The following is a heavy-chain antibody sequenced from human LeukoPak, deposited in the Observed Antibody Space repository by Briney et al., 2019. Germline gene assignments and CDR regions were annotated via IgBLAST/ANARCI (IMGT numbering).Heavy chain of an antibody. J-gene: IGHJ6*02. CDR1: GGSVSTSYY. V-gene: IGHV4-39*07. CDR2: ICSGGST. CDR3: ARVRGYCSSGSCGMDV. Sequence: SETLSLTCTVSGGSVSTSYYWGWIRQPPGKGLEWIGSICSGGSTCYNPSLKSRVTISVDTSKNQFSLKLSSVTAADTAVYYCARVRGYCSSGSCGMDVWGQGTTVTVSS. D-gene: IGHD2-15*01.